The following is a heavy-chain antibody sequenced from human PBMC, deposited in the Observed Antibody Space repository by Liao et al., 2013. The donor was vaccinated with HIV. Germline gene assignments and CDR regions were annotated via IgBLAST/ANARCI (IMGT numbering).Heavy chain of an antibody. CDR2: FYTSGNT. CDR3: ARVDGYNYGFDY. CDR1: GGSITSGSYY. Sequence: QVQLQESGPGLVKPSQTLSLTCTVSGGSITSGSYYWSWIRQPAGKGLEWIGRFYTSGNTNYNPSLKSRVTISLDTSKNQFSLKLSSVTAADTAVYFCARVDGYNYGFDYWGQGTLVTVSS. D-gene: IGHD5-24*01. V-gene: IGHV4-61*02. J-gene: IGHJ4*02.